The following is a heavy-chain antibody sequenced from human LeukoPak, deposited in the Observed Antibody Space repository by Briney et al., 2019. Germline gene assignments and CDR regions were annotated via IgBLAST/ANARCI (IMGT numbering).Heavy chain of an antibody. CDR2: INSDGSST. CDR3: ARPERYCSSTSCGYYYYYCGMDV. Sequence: GGSLRLSCVASGFTFSSYWMHWVRQAPGKGLVWVSRINSDGSSTSYADSVKGRFTISRDNAKNTLYLQMNSLRAEDTAVYYCARPERYCSSTSCGYYYYYCGMDVWGQGTTVTVSS. V-gene: IGHV3-74*01. D-gene: IGHD2-2*01. J-gene: IGHJ6*02. CDR1: GFTFSSYW.